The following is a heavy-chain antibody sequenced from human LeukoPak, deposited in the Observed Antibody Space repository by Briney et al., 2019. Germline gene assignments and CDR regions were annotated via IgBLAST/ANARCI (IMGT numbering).Heavy chain of an antibody. Sequence: GGAPRHSCAPSVFTRLSNYMSWGPQAPGKGGGWGSVIYRGGSTYNAESVQSPFTISRDNSKNTLYLQMNSLRAEDTAVYHCARIPLIAVAGIVNYYGMDVSGQGNTVTVSS. J-gene: IGHJ6*02. D-gene: IGHD6-19*01. CDR2: IYRGGST. CDR3: ARIPLIAVAGIVNYYGMDV. V-gene: IGHV3-53*01. CDR1: VFTRLSNY.